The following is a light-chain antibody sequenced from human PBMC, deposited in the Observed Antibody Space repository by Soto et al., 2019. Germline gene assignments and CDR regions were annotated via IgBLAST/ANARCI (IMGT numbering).Light chain of an antibody. Sequence: QSALTQPPSVSGSSGQSVTISCTGTWSDVGIYDLVSWYQQPPGTAPKLLIYQVSYRPSGVPDRFSGSKSGNTASLTISGLQAEDEADYYCSLKTNSVTWVFGGGTKLTVL. CDR1: WSDVGIYDL. V-gene: IGLV2-18*01. CDR2: QVS. J-gene: IGLJ3*02. CDR3: SLKTNSVTWV.